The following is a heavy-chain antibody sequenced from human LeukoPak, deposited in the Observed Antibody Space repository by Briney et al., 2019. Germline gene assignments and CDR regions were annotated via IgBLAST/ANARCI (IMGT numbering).Heavy chain of an antibody. CDR3: AHRRGYYDSSGGFDY. CDR2: IYWNDDK. Sequence: ESGPTLVKPTQTLTLTCTFSGFSLSTSGVGVGWIRQPPGKALEWLALIYWNDDKRYSPSLKSRLTITKDTSKNQVVLTMTNMDPVDTATYYCAHRRGYYDSSGGFDYWGQGTLVTVSS. D-gene: IGHD3-22*01. J-gene: IGHJ4*02. CDR1: GFSLSTSGVG. V-gene: IGHV2-5*01.